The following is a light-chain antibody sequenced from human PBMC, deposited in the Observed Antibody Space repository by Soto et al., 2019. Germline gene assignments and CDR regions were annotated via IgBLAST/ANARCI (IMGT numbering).Light chain of an antibody. CDR3: QQYVTSPRT. Sequence: EIVLTQSPGTLSLSPGERATLSCRASQSVSSSYLAWYQQKPGQAPRLFIYAASNRATGIPDRFSGSGSGTDFTLTISRLEPEDFAVYYCQQYVTSPRTFGQGTKVVIK. CDR1: QSVSSSY. CDR2: AAS. J-gene: IGKJ1*01. V-gene: IGKV3-20*01.